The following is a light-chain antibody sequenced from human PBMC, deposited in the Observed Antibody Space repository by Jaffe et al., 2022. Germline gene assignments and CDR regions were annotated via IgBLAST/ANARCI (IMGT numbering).Light chain of an antibody. CDR1: STDVGRYIY. J-gene: IGLJ2*01. V-gene: IGLV2-11*01. Sequence: QSALTQPRSVSGSPGQSVTISCTGTSTDVGRYIYVSWYQQHPGKAPKLMIYEVTKRPSGVPDRFSGSKSGNTASLTISGLQGDDEADYYCCSHAGTYVIFGGGTKVTVL. CDR2: EVT. CDR3: CSHAGTYVI.